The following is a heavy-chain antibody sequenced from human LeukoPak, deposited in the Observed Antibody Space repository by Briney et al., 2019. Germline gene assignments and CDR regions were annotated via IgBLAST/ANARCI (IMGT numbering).Heavy chain of an antibody. Sequence: PSETLSLTCTVSGGSISSYYWSWIRQPPVKVLEWIGYIYYSGSTNYNPSLKSRVTISVDTSKNQFSLKLSSVTAADTAVYYCARTYYSPYSFDYWGQGTLVTVSS. CDR3: ARTYYSPYSFDY. J-gene: IGHJ4*02. CDR1: GGSISSYY. CDR2: IYYSGST. D-gene: IGHD3-10*01. V-gene: IGHV4-59*08.